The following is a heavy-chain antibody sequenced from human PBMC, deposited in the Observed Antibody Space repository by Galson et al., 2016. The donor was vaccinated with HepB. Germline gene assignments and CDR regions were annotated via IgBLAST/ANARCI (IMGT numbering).Heavy chain of an antibody. CDR2: TYYRSQWFN. D-gene: IGHD5-18*01. V-gene: IGHV6-1*01. CDR1: GDSVTNDDTI. Sequence: CAISGDSVTNDDTIWNWIRQSPSRGLEWLGRTYYRSQWFNEYAVSVKSRITINSDTSRNQFSLQLDSVTPDDTAAYFCTRGYMHTGMNVWGQGTTGTVSS. J-gene: IGHJ6*02. CDR3: TRGYMHTGMNV.